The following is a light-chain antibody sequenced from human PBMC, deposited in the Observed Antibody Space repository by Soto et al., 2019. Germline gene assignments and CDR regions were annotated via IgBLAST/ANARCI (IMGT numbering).Light chain of an antibody. CDR2: GAS. CDR1: QSVSSN. CDR3: KQYNNWPPPT. J-gene: IGKJ4*01. V-gene: IGKV3-15*01. Sequence: EIVMTQSPATLSVSPGERATLSCSASQSVSSNLDGYQQKPGQAPRLLIDGASTRATGIPARFSGSGSGTEFTLTISSLQSEDFAVYYCKQYNNWPPPTFGGGPKVEIK.